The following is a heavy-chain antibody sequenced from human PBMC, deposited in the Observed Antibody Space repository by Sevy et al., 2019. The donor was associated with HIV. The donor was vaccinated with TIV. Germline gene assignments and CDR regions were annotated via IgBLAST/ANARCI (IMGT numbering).Heavy chain of an antibody. V-gene: IGHV3-49*03. CDR3: AKSRLSDFWSGIDAFDI. J-gene: IGHJ3*02. D-gene: IGHD3-3*01. CDR1: GFTFGDFA. Sequence: GGSLRLSCTTSGFTFGDFAMSWFRQAPGKGLEWVGFIRSKAYGGTAEDAASVKGRFTISRDDSKSITDLQMNSLKTEDTAVYYCAKSRLSDFWSGIDAFDIWGQGTMVTVSS. CDR2: IRSKAYGGTA.